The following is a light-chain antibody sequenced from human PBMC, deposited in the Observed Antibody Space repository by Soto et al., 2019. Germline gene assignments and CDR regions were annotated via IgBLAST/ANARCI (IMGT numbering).Light chain of an antibody. V-gene: IGKV3-15*01. CDR3: QQDNNWPLT. Sequence: ELVMTQSPASLSVSPGERPTLSSRSSQSVSSNLAWYQQNRGQTPTLLILGASTRAIGIPATFSGSGSGTEFTLTISSLQSEDFAVYYCQQDNNWPLTFGGGTKVEIK. CDR1: QSVSSN. CDR2: GAS. J-gene: IGKJ4*01.